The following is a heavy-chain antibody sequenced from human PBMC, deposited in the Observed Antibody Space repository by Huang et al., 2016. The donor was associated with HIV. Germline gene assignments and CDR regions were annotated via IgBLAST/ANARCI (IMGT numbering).Heavy chain of an antibody. D-gene: IGHD3-16*01. V-gene: IGHV1-69*01. Sequence: QVQLEQSGPAVRKPGSSVKVSCQASGGSFSDQIISWVRQAPGQRVEWMGGIIPLFRAPAYAQECKGRVTMTADESTATIYMELNGLASEDTAVYYCAMSLRYQYDSRSYWGRYFDYWGQGTLVTVSS. J-gene: IGHJ4*02. CDR1: GGSFSDQI. CDR2: IIPLFRAP. CDR3: AMSLRYQYDSRSYWGRYFDY.